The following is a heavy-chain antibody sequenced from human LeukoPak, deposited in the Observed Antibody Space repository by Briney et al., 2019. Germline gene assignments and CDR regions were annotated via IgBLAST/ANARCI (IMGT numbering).Heavy chain of an antibody. D-gene: IGHD3-10*01. CDR1: GYSFTSYW. Sequence: GESPKISCKGSGYSFTSYWIGWLRHEPGKDREYMGIIYPGDSDTRYTPSFQGQVTISTDKSISTAYLQWSSLKASDTAMYYCATLVGYGSFFDYWGQGTLVTVSS. V-gene: IGHV5-51*01. J-gene: IGHJ4*02. CDR2: IYPGDSDT. CDR3: ATLVGYGSFFDY.